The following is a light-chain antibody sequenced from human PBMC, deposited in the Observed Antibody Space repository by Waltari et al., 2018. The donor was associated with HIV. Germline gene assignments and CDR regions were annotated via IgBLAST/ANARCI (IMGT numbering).Light chain of an antibody. CDR3: SSWTSSTTLV. CDR1: NSDFGSYDF. V-gene: IGLV2-14*01. Sequence: QSALTQPASVSGSPGQSITIACTGTNSDFGSYDFVSWYQQYPGKDPRLIISDVRNRPSGISSRFSGSKYGYTASLTISGLRAEDEADYFCSSWTSSTTLVFGTGTKVTVL. CDR2: DVR. J-gene: IGLJ1*01.